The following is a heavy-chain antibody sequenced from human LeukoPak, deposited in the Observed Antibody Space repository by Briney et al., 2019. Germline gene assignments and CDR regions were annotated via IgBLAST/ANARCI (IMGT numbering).Heavy chain of an antibody. D-gene: IGHD1-26*01. V-gene: IGHV4-39*01. CDR1: GDSTSSDRYY. Sequence: SQTLSLTCTVSGDSTSSDRYYGGWVRQPPGKGLEWIGNIYYSGSTYYNPSLKSRVTMSVDTSKNQFFLKLNSVTAADTAVYYCARGRPYSGGYHLDYWGQGTLVTVSS. J-gene: IGHJ4*02. CDR2: IYYSGST. CDR3: ARGRPYSGGYHLDY.